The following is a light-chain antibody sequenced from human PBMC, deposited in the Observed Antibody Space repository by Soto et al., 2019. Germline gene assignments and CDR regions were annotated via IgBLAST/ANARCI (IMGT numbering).Light chain of an antibody. CDR3: TSYTTSSTYV. Sequence: QSVLTRPASVSGSPGQSITISCTGTSSDVGNYIYVFWFQQHPGKAPKLIISEVSNRPSGVSSRFSGSKSGNTASLTISGLQAEDEATYYCTSYTTSSTYVSGPGTTVTVL. V-gene: IGLV2-14*01. CDR1: SSDVGNYIY. CDR2: EVS. J-gene: IGLJ1*01.